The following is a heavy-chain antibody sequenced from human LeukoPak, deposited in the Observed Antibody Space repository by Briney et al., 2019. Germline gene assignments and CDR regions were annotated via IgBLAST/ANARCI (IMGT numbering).Heavy chain of an antibody. Sequence: GRSLRLSCAASGFIFSNHYMHWVRQAPGKGLVWVSRINNDGSITSYADSVKGRFTISRDNAKNTLYLQMNSLRAEDTAVYYCVLMVWGGGQGTLVTVSS. CDR3: VLMVWG. D-gene: IGHD3-10*01. CDR2: INNDGSIT. CDR1: GFIFSNHY. V-gene: IGHV3-74*01. J-gene: IGHJ4*02.